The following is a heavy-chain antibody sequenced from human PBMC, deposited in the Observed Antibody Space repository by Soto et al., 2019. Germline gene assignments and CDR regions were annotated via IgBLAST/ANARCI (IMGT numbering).Heavy chain of an antibody. CDR1: GGSISSSSYY. J-gene: IGHJ6*02. Sequence: SETLSLTCTVSGGSISSSSYYWGWIRQPPWKGLEWIGSIYYSGSTYYNPSLKSRVTISVDTSKNQFSLKLSSVTAADTAVYYCARHAYYDFWSGYYIRYYYYGMDVWGQGXTVTVYS. CDR3: ARHAYYDFWSGYYIRYYYYGMDV. V-gene: IGHV4-39*01. CDR2: IYYSGST. D-gene: IGHD3-3*01.